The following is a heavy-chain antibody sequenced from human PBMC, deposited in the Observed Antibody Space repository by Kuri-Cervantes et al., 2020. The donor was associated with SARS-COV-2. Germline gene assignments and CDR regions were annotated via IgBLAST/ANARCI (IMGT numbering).Heavy chain of an antibody. D-gene: IGHD5-12*01. CDR3: AKVRGYSGYEDY. Sequence: GGSLRLSCAASGFTFSSYAVSWVRQAPGKGLEWVSAISGSGGSTYYADSVKGRFTISRDNSKNTLYLQMNSLRAEDTAVYYCAKVRGYSGYEDYWGQGTLVTVSS. CDR2: ISGSGGST. CDR1: GFTFSSYA. V-gene: IGHV3-23*01. J-gene: IGHJ4*02.